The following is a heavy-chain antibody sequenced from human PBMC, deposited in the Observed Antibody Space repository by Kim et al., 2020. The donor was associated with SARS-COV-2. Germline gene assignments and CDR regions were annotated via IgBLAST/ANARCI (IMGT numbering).Heavy chain of an antibody. CDR1: GGSISSYY. CDR2: IYYSGST. V-gene: IGHV4-59*13. CDR3: ARGETYYDFWSGYYTVEKFDY. D-gene: IGHD3-3*01. J-gene: IGHJ4*02. Sequence: SETLSLTCTVSGGSISSYYWSWIRQPPGKGLEWIGYIYYSGSTNYNPSLKSRVTISVDTSKNQFSLKLSSVTAADTAVYYCARGETYYDFWSGYYTVEKFDYWGQGTLVTVSS.